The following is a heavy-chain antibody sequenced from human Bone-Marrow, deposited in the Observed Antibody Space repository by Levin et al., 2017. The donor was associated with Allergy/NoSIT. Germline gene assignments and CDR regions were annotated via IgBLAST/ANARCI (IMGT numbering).Heavy chain of an antibody. J-gene: IGHJ4*02. V-gene: IGHV3-23*01. D-gene: IGHD2-2*01. Sequence: GASVKVSCNASGFIFSNYVMNWVRQAPGKGLEWVSSISGNGDNTYYADSMKGRFTVSRDNSRDTLYLQINSLRVEDTASYYCAKDYCSSASCYPEYWGPGTLVTVSS. CDR3: AKDYCSSASCYPEY. CDR1: GFIFSNYV. CDR2: ISGNGDNT.